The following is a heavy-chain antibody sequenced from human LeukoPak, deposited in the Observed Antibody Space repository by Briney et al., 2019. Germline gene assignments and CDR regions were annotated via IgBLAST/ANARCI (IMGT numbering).Heavy chain of an antibody. CDR3: ARDAVMIVVVITHYFDY. CDR1: GFTFSSYW. CDR2: IKQDGSEK. V-gene: IGHV3-7*01. D-gene: IGHD3-22*01. J-gene: IGHJ4*02. Sequence: GGSLRLSCAASGFTFSSYWMSWVRQAPGKGLEWVANIKQDGSEKYYVDSVKGRFTISRDNAKNSLYLQMNSLRAEDTAVYYCARDAVMIVVVITHYFDYWGQGTLVTVSS.